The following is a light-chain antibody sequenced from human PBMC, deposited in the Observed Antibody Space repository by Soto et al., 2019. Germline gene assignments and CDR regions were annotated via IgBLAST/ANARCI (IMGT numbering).Light chain of an antibody. CDR3: QQYNNWPRAT. CDR2: RTS. J-gene: IGKJ4*01. Sequence: EIVITQSPATLSVSPGERATLSCRASQSISSNLAWYQQKPGQAPRLLMCRTSSRATGFPARFSGSGSGTEFNLTISSLQSEDFGVYYCQQYNNWPRATFGGGTKVDIK. V-gene: IGKV3-15*01. CDR1: QSISSN.